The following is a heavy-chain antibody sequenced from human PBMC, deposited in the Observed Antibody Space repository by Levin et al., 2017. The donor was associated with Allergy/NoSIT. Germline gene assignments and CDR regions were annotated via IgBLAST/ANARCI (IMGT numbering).Heavy chain of an antibody. CDR3: ARDRWSYDCWSGYYGASDY. CDR2: IWYDGSNK. CDR1: GFTFSSYG. V-gene: IGHV3-33*01. Sequence: GESLKISCAASGFTFSSYGMHWVRQAPGKGLEWVAVIWYDGSNKYYADSVKGRFTISRDNSKNTLYLQMNSLRAEDTAVYYCARDRWSYDCWSGYYGASDYWGQGTLVTVSS. J-gene: IGHJ4*02. D-gene: IGHD3-3*01.